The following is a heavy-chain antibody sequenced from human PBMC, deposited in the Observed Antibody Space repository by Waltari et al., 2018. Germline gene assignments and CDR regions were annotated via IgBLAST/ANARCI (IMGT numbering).Heavy chain of an antibody. V-gene: IGHV2-5*01. CDR2: IYWNDDK. CDR3: AHPSKGRGTAFDF. J-gene: IGHJ3*01. CDR1: GLSVSTSGVG. Sequence: PLPASGPPLVPPPPPLPLTCTLSGLSVSTSGVGVGWIRQSPGKALEWLALIYWNDDKRYSPSLKTRLTIIKDTSKNQVVLTMTNMDPVDTATYYCAHPSKGRGTAFDFWGQGTMVTVSS.